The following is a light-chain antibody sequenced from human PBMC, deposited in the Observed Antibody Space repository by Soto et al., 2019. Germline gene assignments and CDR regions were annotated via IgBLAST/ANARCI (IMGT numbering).Light chain of an antibody. CDR3: QQYKSYPFT. J-gene: IGKJ3*01. CDR1: QSISSW. Sequence: IQMTQSPSTLSASVGGRVTITCRASQSISSWLAWYQQKPGKAPKLLIYKASSLESGVPSRFSGSGSGTEFTLTISSLQPDDFATYYCQQYKSYPFTFGPGTKVDIK. V-gene: IGKV1-5*03. CDR2: KAS.